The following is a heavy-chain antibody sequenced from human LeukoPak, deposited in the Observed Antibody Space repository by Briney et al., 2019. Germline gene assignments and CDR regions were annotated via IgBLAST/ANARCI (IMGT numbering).Heavy chain of an antibody. CDR3: TTIYRVEGHYYYYMDG. D-gene: IGHD3-16*02. J-gene: IGHJ6*03. CDR1: GFTFSNAW. Sequence: GGSLRLSCAASGFTFSNAWMSWVRQAPGKGLEWLGRIKSNTDGGTTDYAAPVKGRFTISRDDSKNTLYLQMNSLKTEDTAVYYCTTIYRVEGHYYYYMDGWGKGTTVTISS. CDR2: IKSNTDGGTT. V-gene: IGHV3-15*01.